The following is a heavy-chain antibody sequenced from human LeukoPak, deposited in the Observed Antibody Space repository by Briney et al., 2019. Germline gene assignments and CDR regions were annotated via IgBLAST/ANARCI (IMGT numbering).Heavy chain of an antibody. J-gene: IGHJ4*02. CDR3: AIGLYGDHIY. Sequence: GGSLRLSCAASGFTLSSYDMHWVRQATGKGLEWVSGIGTAGDTYYSGSVKGRFTISREDAKNSLYLQMNSLRAGDTAVYYCAIGLYGDHIYWGQGILVTVSS. D-gene: IGHD4-17*01. V-gene: IGHV3-13*01. CDR2: IGTAGDT. CDR1: GFTLSSYD.